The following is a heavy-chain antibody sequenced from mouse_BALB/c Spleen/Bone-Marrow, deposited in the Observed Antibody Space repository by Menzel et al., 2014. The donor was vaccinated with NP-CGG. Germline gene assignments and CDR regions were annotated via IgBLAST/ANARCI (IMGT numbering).Heavy chain of an antibody. CDR3: ARKDYGSRGGYFDV. CDR2: IWAGGST. J-gene: IGHJ1*01. CDR1: GFSLTNYG. Sequence: VQLVESGPGLVAPSQSLSITCTVSGFSLTNYGVHWVRQPPGKGLEWLGLIWAGGSTNYNSALMSGLSISKDNSKSQVFLKMNSLQTDDTAMYYCARKDYGSRGGYFDVWGAGTTVTVSS. V-gene: IGHV2-9*02. D-gene: IGHD1-1*01.